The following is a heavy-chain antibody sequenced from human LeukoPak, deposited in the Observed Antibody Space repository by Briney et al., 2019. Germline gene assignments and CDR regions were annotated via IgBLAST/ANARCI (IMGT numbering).Heavy chain of an antibody. CDR3: ARGPGPIAGAKNPFDI. CDR1: GFTFSAYA. J-gene: IGHJ3*02. Sequence: GRSLRLSCAASGFTFSAYAMHWVRQAPGKGLEWVAVISYDGSNKYYADSVKGRFTISGDKSKDTLYLQMNSLRPEDTAVYYCARGPGPIAGAKNPFDIWGQGTMITVSS. V-gene: IGHV3-30*01. D-gene: IGHD1-26*01. CDR2: ISYDGSNK.